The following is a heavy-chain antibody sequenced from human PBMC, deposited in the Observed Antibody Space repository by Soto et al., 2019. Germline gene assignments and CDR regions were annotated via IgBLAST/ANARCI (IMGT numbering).Heavy chain of an antibody. Sequence: RISGAACGLTFSSYSMKWVRQAQGKGLEWVSSISSSSSYIYYADSVKGRFTISRDNAKNSLYLQMSSLRSEDTAVYYCAIDQGRIFGVVITIYYGMDVWGQGTTVTVS. D-gene: IGHD3-3*01. CDR2: ISSSSSYI. J-gene: IGHJ6*02. CDR1: GLTFSSYS. V-gene: IGHV3-21*04. CDR3: AIDQGRIFGVVITIYYGMDV.